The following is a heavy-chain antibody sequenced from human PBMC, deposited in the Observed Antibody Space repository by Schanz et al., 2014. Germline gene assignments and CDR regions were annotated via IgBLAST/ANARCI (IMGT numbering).Heavy chain of an antibody. J-gene: IGHJ5*02. CDR2: IKKDGSER. D-gene: IGHD1-1*01. CDR3: ARGRVLES. CDR1: GFSFSDYY. V-gene: IGHV3-7*01. Sequence: VHLLESGGGLVEPGGSLRLSCAASGFSFSDYYMSWIRQAPGKGLEWVANIKKDGSERYYVDSVKGRFTISRDNAKNSLFLQMNSLRPEDTAVYYCARGRVLESWGQGTLVTVSS.